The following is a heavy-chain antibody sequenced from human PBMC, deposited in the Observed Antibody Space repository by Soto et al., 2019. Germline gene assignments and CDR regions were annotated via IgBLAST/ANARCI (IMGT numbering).Heavy chain of an antibody. CDR1: GGSISSGGYY. CDR2: IYYSGST. V-gene: IGHV4-31*03. Sequence: SETLSLTCTVPGGSISSGGYYWSWIRQHPGKGLEWIGYIYYSGSTYYNPSLKSRVTISVDTSKNQFSLKLSSVTAADTAVYYCARVKGYCSGGSCPWVFGWFDPWGQGTLVTVSS. D-gene: IGHD2-15*01. J-gene: IGHJ5*02. CDR3: ARVKGYCSGGSCPWVFGWFDP.